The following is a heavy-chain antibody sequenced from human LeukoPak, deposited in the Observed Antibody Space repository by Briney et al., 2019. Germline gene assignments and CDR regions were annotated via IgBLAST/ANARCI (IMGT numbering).Heavy chain of an antibody. D-gene: IGHD6-6*01. CDR3: ARRGMGSSSSY. CDR2: IYYSGST. CDR1: GGSITSSSYYWDY. Sequence: SETLSLTCTVSGGSITSSSYYWDYWGWLRQPPGKGLEWIGSIYYSGSTYYNPSLKSRVTISVDTSKNQFSLKLSSVTAADTAVYYCARRGMGSSSSYWGQGTLVTVSS. V-gene: IGHV4-39*01. J-gene: IGHJ4*02.